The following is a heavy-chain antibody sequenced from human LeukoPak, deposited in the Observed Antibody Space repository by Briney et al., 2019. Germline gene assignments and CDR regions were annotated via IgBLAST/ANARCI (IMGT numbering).Heavy chain of an antibody. D-gene: IGHD2-2*01. CDR1: GGSISSNYW. V-gene: IGHV4-4*02. CDR2: VSRSGST. Sequence: SGTLSLTCAVSGGSISSNYWWNWVHQPPGKGLEWIGEVSRSGSTNYNPSLKRRVTISVDKSKNQFSLNLTSVTAADTAVYYCARGMITMTGPMPWFDPWGQGTLVTVSS. CDR3: ARGMITMTGPMPWFDP. J-gene: IGHJ5*02.